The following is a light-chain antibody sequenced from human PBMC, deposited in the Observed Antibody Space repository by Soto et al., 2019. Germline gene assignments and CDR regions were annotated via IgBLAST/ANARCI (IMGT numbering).Light chain of an antibody. V-gene: IGLV1-40*01. J-gene: IGLJ2*01. CDR1: SSNIGAGYD. Sequence: QSVLTQPPSVSGAPGQRATISCTGSSSNIGAGYDVHWYQQRPGTAPKLLIYGNNNRPSGVPDRFSGAKSGTSAALASTGLQAEDEADYYCQSYDSSLSGVVFGGGTTLTVL. CDR2: GNN. CDR3: QSYDSSLSGVV.